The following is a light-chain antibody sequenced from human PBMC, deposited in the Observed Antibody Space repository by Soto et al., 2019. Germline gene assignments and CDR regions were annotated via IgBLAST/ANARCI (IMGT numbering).Light chain of an antibody. CDR2: GAS. CDR3: RRSYKYPPT. CDR1: QGIINY. J-gene: IGKJ3*01. V-gene: IGKV1-9*01. Sequence: IQLTQSPSSLSASEGDRVTITCRASQGIINYLAWYQQKPGKAPKLLIYGASTLESGVPPRFGGSGSGTDFTVTVSSLQTGDFATHDCRRSYKYPPTFGPRTKVDIK.